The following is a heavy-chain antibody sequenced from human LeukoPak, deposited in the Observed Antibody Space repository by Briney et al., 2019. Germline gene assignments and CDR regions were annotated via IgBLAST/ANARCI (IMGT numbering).Heavy chain of an antibody. J-gene: IGHJ4*02. D-gene: IGHD6-13*01. CDR3: ASRLDYSSSWYEFEY. Sequence: GGSLRLSCAASGFTFSSYAMSWVRQAPGKGLEWVAVISYDGSNKYYADSVKGRFTISRDNSRNTLYLQMNSLRAEDTAVYYCASRLDYSSSWYEFEYWGQGTLVTVSS. CDR2: ISYDGSNK. CDR1: GFTFSSYA. V-gene: IGHV3-30-3*01.